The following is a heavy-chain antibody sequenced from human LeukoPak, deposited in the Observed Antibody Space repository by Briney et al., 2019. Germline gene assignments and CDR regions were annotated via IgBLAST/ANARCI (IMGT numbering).Heavy chain of an antibody. D-gene: IGHD2-15*01. CDR1: GGSFSGYY. J-gene: IGHJ4*02. CDR3: ARGRGIVDY. Sequence: SETLSLTCAVYGGSFSGYYWSWIRQPPGKGLEWIGEINHSGSTIYNPSLKSRVTISVDTSKNQFSLKLSSVTAADTAVYYCARGRGIVDYWGQGTLVTVSS. CDR2: INHSGST. V-gene: IGHV4-34*01.